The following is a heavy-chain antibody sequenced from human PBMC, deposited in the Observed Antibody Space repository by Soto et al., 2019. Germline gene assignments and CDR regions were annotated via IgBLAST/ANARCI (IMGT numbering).Heavy chain of an antibody. J-gene: IGHJ4*02. CDR1: GFTFSSYA. D-gene: IGHD2-15*01. V-gene: IGHV3-23*01. Sequence: EVQLLESGGGLVQPGGSLRLSCAASGFTFSSYAMSWVRQAPGKGLEWVSAISGSGGSTYYADSVKGRFTISRDNSKNTLYLQMTSLRAEDTAVYYCAKGSCSGGSCYIDDYWGQGTLVTVSS. CDR3: AKGSCSGGSCYIDDY. CDR2: ISGSGGST.